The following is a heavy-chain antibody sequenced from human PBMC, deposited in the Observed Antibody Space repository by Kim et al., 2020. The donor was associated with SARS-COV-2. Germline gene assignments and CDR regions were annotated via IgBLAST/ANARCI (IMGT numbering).Heavy chain of an antibody. CDR2: INHSGST. Sequence: SETLSLTCAVYGGSFSGYYWSWIRQPPGKGLEWIGEINHSGSTNYNPSLKSRVTISVDTSKNQFSLKLSSVTAADTAVYYCARVSSSDIVVVPAAPRTTHFDYWGQGTLVTVSS. V-gene: IGHV4-34*01. CDR3: ARVSSSDIVVVPAAPRTTHFDY. CDR1: GGSFSGYY. J-gene: IGHJ4*02. D-gene: IGHD2-2*01.